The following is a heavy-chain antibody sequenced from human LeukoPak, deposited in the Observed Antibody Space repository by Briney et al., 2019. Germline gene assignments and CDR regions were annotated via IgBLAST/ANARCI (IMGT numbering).Heavy chain of an antibody. CDR3: ARDYDEDY. CDR2: ISTGSSHI. D-gene: IGHD5-12*01. Sequence: PGGSLRLSCAASGFIFSTYSMNWVRQAPGKGLEWVSSISTGSSHIYYADSVKGRFTISRVNAKNSLYLQMNSLRAEDTAVYYCARDYDEDYWGQGMLVTVSS. V-gene: IGHV3-21*01. CDR1: GFIFSTYS. J-gene: IGHJ4*02.